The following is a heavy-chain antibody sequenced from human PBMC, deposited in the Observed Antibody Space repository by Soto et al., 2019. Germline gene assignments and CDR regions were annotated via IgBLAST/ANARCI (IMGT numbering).Heavy chain of an antibody. J-gene: IGHJ4*02. D-gene: IGHD2-2*01. Sequence: QVQLVQSGAELKKPGASVQVSCKTSGYTFTSYSIHWVRQAPGQGLEWMGIISPSDGSTNYAQKFQGRVTMTRDTATSTVYMELSSLRSEDTAVDYWAIGFCGSRCDYVTYWGQGTLITVSS. V-gene: IGHV1-46*01. CDR2: ISPSDGST. CDR3: AIGFCGSRCDYVTY. CDR1: GYTFTSYS.